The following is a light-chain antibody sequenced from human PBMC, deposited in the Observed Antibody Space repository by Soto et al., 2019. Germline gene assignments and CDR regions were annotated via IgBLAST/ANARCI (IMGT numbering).Light chain of an antibody. V-gene: IGKV4-1*01. Sequence: DIVMTQSPDSLAVSLGERATINCKSSQSVLYSSNNKNYLAWYQQKSGQPPKLLILWASTRESGVPDRFSGSGSGTDFPLTISSLQAEDVAVYYCQQYYNTVTFGQGTRLEIK. CDR2: WAS. CDR3: QQYYNTVT. CDR1: QSVLYSSNNKNY. J-gene: IGKJ5*01.